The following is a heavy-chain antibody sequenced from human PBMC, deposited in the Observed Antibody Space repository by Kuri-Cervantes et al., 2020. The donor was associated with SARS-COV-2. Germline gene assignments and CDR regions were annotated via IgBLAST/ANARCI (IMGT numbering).Heavy chain of an antibody. CDR3: ARQSGFYDYVWGTYPLDAFDI. V-gene: IGHV5-10-1*01. CDR1: GYSFTSYW. J-gene: IGHJ3*02. CDR2: IDPSDSYT. D-gene: IGHD3-16*02. Sequence: GGSLRLSCKGSGYSFTSYWISWVRQMPGKGLEWMGRIDPSDSYTNYSPSFQGHVTISADKSISTAYLQWSSLKASDTAMYYCARQSGFYDYVWGTYPLDAFDIWGQGTMVTVSS.